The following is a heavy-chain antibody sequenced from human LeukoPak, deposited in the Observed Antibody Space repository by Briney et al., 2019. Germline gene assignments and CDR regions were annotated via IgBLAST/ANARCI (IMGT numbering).Heavy chain of an antibody. CDR3: AKRDGETGFDY. CDR2: IQPNGNDK. V-gene: IGHV3-30*02. D-gene: IGHD5-24*01. CDR1: GFTFKNYG. J-gene: IGHJ4*02. Sequence: GGSLRLSCAASGFTFKNYGMHWVRQAPGKGLEWVALIQPNGNDKYYGDSVKGRFTVSRDNSKNTLYLQLNSLRAEDTALYYCAKRDGETGFDYWGRGTLVTVSS.